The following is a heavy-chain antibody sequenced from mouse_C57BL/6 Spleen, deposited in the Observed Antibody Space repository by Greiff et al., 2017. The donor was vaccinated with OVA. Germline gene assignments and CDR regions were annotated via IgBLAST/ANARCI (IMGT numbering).Heavy chain of an antibody. V-gene: IGHV1-69*01. D-gene: IGHD1-1*02. Sequence: VQLQQSGAELVMPGASVKLSCKASGYTFTSYWMHWVKQRPGQGLEWIGEIDPSDSYTNYNQKFKGKSTLTVDKSSSTAYMQLSSLTSEDSAVYYCASLWGDYFDYWGQGTTLTVSS. CDR2: IDPSDSYT. CDR1: GYTFTSYW. CDR3: ASLWGDYFDY. J-gene: IGHJ2*01.